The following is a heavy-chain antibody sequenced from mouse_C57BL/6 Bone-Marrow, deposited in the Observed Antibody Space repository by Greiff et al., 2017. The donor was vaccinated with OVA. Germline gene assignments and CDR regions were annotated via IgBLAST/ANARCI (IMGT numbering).Heavy chain of an antibody. D-gene: IGHD2-12*01. Sequence: EVQLQQSGTVLARPGASVKMSCKTSGYTFTSYWMHWVKQRPGQGLEWIGAIYPGNSDPSYNQKFKGKAKLTAVTSASTAYMELSSLTNEDSAVYYCTRGGVYSPYAMDYWGQGTSVTVSS. CDR1: GYTFTSYW. J-gene: IGHJ4*01. CDR3: TRGGVYSPYAMDY. CDR2: IYPGNSDP. V-gene: IGHV1-5*01.